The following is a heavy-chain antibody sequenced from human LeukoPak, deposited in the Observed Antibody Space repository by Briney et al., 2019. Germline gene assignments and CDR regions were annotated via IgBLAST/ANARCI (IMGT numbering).Heavy chain of an antibody. CDR3: ATSRGGPWGAFVI. J-gene: IGHJ3*02. Sequence: SETLSLSCTVSGDSVGSYYWSWIRKPPGQGMEWIGSRYFSGTTNYNSSLTSRVPISVATSKSQLSLRLRSVTAADTAIHYCATSRGGPWGAFVIWGQGKRGTVSS. V-gene: IGHV4-59*08. D-gene: IGHD2-15*01. CDR2: RYFSGTT. CDR1: GDSVGSYY.